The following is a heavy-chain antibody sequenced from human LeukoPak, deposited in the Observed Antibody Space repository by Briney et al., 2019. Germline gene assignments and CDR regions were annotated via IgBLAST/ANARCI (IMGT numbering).Heavy chain of an antibody. CDR1: GGSIGGYY. J-gene: IGHJ4*02. D-gene: IGHD5-24*01. CDR3: ARVRDGYNVADY. V-gene: IGHV4-59*01. CDR2: IYYSGST. Sequence: PSETLSLTCTVSGGSIGGYYWSWIRQPPGKGLEWIGYIYYSGSTNYNPSLKSRVTISIDTSKNQFSLKLSSVTAADTAVYYCARVRDGYNVADYCGQGTLVTVSS.